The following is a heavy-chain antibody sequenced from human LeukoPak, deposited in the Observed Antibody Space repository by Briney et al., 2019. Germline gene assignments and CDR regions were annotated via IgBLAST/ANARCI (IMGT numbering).Heavy chain of an antibody. CDR3: ARSDSSSWYPHYYYYYYGMDV. V-gene: IGHV1-8*01. Sequence: ASVKVSCKASGYTFTSYDINWVRQATGQGLEWMGWMNPNSGNTGYAQKFQGRVTMTRNTSISTDYMELSSLRSEDTAVYYCARSDSSSWYPHYYYYYYGMDVWGQGTTVTVSS. D-gene: IGHD6-13*01. CDR1: GYTFTSYD. J-gene: IGHJ6*02. CDR2: MNPNSGNT.